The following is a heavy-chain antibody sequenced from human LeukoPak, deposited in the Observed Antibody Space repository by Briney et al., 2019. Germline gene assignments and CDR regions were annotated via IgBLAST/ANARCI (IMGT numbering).Heavy chain of an antibody. V-gene: IGHV4-61*02. CDR3: ARERTYCSSTSCFDGFDY. CDR2: IYTSGST. CDR1: GGSISSGSYY. Sequence: SETLSLTCTVSGGSISSGSYYRSWIRQPAGKRLEWIGRIYTSGSTNYNPSLKNRVTISVDTSTHQFHLNLQTVTAADTAVYYCARERTYCSSTSCFDGFDYWGQGTLVTVSS. D-gene: IGHD2-2*01. J-gene: IGHJ4*02.